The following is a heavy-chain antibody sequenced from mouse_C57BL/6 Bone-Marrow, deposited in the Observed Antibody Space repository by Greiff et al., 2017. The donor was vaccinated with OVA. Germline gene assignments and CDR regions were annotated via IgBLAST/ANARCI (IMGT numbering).Heavy chain of an antibody. V-gene: IGHV1-81*01. CDR2: IYPRSGNT. J-gene: IGHJ4*01. CDR3: ASGLYYYGSRDY. Sequence: QVQLKQSGAELARPGASVKLSCKASGYTFTSYGISWVKQRTGQGLEWIGEIYPRSGNTYYNEKFKGKATLTADKSSSTAYMELRSLTAEDSAVYCCASGLYYYGSRDYWGQGTSVTVSS. CDR1: GYTFTSYG. D-gene: IGHD1-1*01.